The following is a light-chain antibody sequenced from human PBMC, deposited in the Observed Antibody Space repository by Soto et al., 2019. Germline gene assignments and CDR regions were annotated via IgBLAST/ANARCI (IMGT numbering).Light chain of an antibody. CDR3: QQYDADPWT. CDR2: RAS. J-gene: IGKJ1*01. Sequence: DIQMTQSPSTVSASVGDRVTLTCRASESITSWLAWYQQKPGTAPKVLIYRASNLENGVPSRFSGSGSGTEFTLTISSLQPDDFATYYCQQYDADPWTFGQGTKVEMK. CDR1: ESITSW. V-gene: IGKV1-5*03.